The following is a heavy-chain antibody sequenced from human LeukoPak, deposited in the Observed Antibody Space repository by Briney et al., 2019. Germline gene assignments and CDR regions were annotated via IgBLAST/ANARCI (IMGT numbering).Heavy chain of an antibody. Sequence: GGSLRLSCAASGFTFSSYAMSWVRQAPGKGLEWVSAISGSGGSTYYADSVKGRFTISRDNSKNTVYLQMNSLSTEDTAMYYCARDQSSGGRWLDYWGRGTLVTVSS. V-gene: IGHV3-23*01. CDR2: ISGSGGST. CDR3: ARDQSSGGRWLDY. CDR1: GFTFSSYA. J-gene: IGHJ4*02. D-gene: IGHD2-15*01.